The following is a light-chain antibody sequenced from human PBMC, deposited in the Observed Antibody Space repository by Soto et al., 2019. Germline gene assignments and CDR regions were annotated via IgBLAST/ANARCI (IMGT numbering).Light chain of an antibody. V-gene: IGLV2-23*02. J-gene: IGLJ2*01. CDR3: CSYVGSSTFVV. CDR2: EVI. CDR1: SSDVGPYNL. Sequence: QSALTQPASVSGSPGQSITISCTGTSSDVGPYNLVSWYQQHPGKAPKLMIYEVIKRPSGVSTRFSGSKSGNTASLTISGLQAEDDADYYCCSYVGSSTFVVFGGGTKLTVL.